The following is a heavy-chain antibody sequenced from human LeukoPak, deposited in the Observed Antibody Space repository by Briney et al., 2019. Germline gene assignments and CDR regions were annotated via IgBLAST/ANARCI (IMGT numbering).Heavy chain of an antibody. CDR1: GGSFSGYY. CDR2: MNPSGST. D-gene: IGHD3-22*01. CDR3: ARGRQDVTMIVVIMTAVSYYLDV. Sequence: SETLSFTCAVYGGSFSGYYWTWIRHTPEKGLEWIGEMNPSGSTNYNPSLKSRVIISVDTSKNQFSLTLSSVTAADTAVYYCARGRQDVTMIVVIMTAVSYYLDVWGKGTTVTVS. J-gene: IGHJ6*03. V-gene: IGHV4-34*01.